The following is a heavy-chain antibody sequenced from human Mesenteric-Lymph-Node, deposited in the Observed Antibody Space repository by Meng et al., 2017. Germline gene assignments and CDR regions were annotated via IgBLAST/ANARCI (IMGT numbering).Heavy chain of an antibody. Sequence: LQLQEAGTALAKPSQSLSLSCTVFGGSISSGGYHCSWIRQHPGKGLGWIRYIYYSGSTYYNPSLKSRVTTSIATSKNQFSLKLSSVTAADTAVYYCASAEYYNWFDPWGQGTLVTVSS. V-gene: IGHV4-30-4*08. CDR1: GGSISSGGYH. D-gene: IGHD1-14*01. CDR2: IYYSGST. CDR3: ASAEYYNWFDP. J-gene: IGHJ5*02.